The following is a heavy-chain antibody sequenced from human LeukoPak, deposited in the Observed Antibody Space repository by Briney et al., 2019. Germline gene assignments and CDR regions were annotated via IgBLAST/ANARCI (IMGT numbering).Heavy chain of an antibody. V-gene: IGHV3-23*01. CDR2: ISGSGGST. Sequence: GGSLRLSCAASGLTFSDYAMNWVRQAPGKGLEWVSTISGSGGSTYYAGSVKGRFTISRDNSKNTLYLQMNSLRAEDTAVYYCARVASWIQRHFDYWGQGAPVTVSS. CDR3: ARVASWIQRHFDY. J-gene: IGHJ4*02. CDR1: GLTFSDYA. D-gene: IGHD5-18*01.